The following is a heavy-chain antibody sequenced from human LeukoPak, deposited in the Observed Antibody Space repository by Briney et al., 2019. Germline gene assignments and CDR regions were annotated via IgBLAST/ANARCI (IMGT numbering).Heavy chain of an antibody. Sequence: PGGSLRLSCVASGFSFSSYGMHWVRQAPGKGLEWVGIISYDGSNKYYADSVKGRFTISRDTLKNTVYLQMFSLRPEDTAIYYCTRAGPNDHRFDYWGQGTLVAVSS. CDR1: GFSFSSYG. CDR3: TRAGPNDHRFDY. CDR2: ISYDGSNK. J-gene: IGHJ4*02. V-gene: IGHV3-30*03. D-gene: IGHD1-1*01.